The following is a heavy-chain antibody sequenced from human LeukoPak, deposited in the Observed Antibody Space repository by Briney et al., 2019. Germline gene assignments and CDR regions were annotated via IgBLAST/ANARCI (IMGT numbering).Heavy chain of an antibody. V-gene: IGHV3-30*18. CDR3: AKGGEQKTFRCGMDS. D-gene: IGHD1/OR15-1a*01. J-gene: IGHJ4*02. CDR1: GFTFSDYY. CDR2: MSNDGGIK. Sequence: GGSLRLPCAASGFTFSDYYMHWVRQAPGKGLEWVALMSNDGGIKYYASSVRGRFTISRDNPENTLYLQMNSLRVDDTAVYYCAKGGEQKTFRCGMDSWGQGTPVTVSS.